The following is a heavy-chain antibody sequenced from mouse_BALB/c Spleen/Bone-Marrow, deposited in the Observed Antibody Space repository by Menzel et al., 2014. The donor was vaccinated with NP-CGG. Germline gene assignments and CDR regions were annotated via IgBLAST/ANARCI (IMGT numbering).Heavy chain of an antibody. V-gene: IGHV1-7*01. CDR3: ARSTGAMDY. J-gene: IGHJ4*01. CDR1: GYTFTTYW. D-gene: IGHD3-2*01. CDR2: INPTTGYT. Sequence: QVQLQPSGAELAKPGASVKMSCKASGYTFTTYWMPWVKQRPGQGLEWIGFINPTTGYTECNQNFKDKASLTADKSSSTAYMQLSSLTSEDSAVYYCARSTGAMDYWGQGTSVTVSS.